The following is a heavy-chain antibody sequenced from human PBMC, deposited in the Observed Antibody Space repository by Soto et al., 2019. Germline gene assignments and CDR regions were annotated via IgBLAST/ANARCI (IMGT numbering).Heavy chain of an antibody. Sequence: QVQLVESGGGVVQPGRSLRLSCAASGFTFTSNPMHWVRQAPGKGLEWVAVVSYEGSNKYYADFVEGRFTISRDNSKNTLSLQMNSLRGEDTAVYYCARDPNPAAGAYYYHYGMDVWGQGTTVTVSS. J-gene: IGHJ6*02. CDR2: VSYEGSNK. CDR1: GFTFTSNP. CDR3: ARDPNPAAGAYYYHYGMDV. D-gene: IGHD6-13*01. V-gene: IGHV3-30-3*01.